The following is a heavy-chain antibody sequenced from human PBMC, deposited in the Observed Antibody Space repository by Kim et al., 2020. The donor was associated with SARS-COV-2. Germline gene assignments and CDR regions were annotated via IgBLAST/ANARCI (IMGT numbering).Heavy chain of an antibody. D-gene: IGHD6-19*01. CDR1: GGSISGYY. CDR3: ARKGVGAVAGSFDY. CDR2: IYSSGNT. Sequence: SETLSLTCTVSGGSISGYYWSWIRQPAGKGLEWIGRIYSSGNTNYNPSLKSRITMSVDTSKNQFSLRLGSVTAADTAVYYCARKGVGAVAGSFDYWGQGTLVTASS. V-gene: IGHV4-4*07. J-gene: IGHJ4*02.